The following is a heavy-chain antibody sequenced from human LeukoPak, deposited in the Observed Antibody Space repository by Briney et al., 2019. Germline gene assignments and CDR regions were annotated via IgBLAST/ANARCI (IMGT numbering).Heavy chain of an antibody. Sequence: GGSLRLSCAASGFTFNYYWMHCVRQAPGKGLMWVSRINGDGSRSYADSVKGRFTISRDNAKKTVDLQMNSLRVEDTAVYYCGLGYCRGGSCYHIDYWGQGTLVTVSS. CDR1: GFTFNYYW. CDR3: GLGYCRGGSCYHIDY. CDR2: INGDGSR. D-gene: IGHD2-15*01. J-gene: IGHJ4*02. V-gene: IGHV3-74*01.